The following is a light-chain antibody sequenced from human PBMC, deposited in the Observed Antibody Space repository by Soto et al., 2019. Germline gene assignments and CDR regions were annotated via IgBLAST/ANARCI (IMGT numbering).Light chain of an antibody. J-gene: IGKJ2*01. Sequence: EIVLTQSPGTLSLSPGERVTLSCRASQSVSSSYLAWYQQKPGQAPKLLIYGASSMATGIPDRFSGSGSGTDFTLTISSLEPEDFAVYYCQQYGSSGYTFGQGTKLEI. V-gene: IGKV3-20*01. CDR1: QSVSSSY. CDR3: QQYGSSGYT. CDR2: GAS.